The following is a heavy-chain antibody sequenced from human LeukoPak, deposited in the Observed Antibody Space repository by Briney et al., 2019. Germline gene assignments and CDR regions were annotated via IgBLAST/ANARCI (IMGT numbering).Heavy chain of an antibody. V-gene: IGHV4-34*01. CDR1: GGGSFTDYS. J-gene: IGHJ4*02. Sequence: TSETLSLTCVVSGGGSFTDYSWNWIRQSPGKGLEWVGEITHAAILNYNPSLKGRVAISVDTPKNQVSLKLDSMTAAHTSMYYCARGRGEAAGLDHWGQGTLVTVSS. CDR2: ITHAAIL. CDR3: ARGRGEAAGLDH. D-gene: IGHD6-13*01.